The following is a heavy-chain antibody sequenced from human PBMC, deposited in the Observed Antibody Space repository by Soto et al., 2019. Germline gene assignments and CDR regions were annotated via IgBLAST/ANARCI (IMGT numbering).Heavy chain of an antibody. V-gene: IGHV3-21*01. CDR3: AKYTHYSDRSAYHPPYYYDF. D-gene: IGHD3-22*01. J-gene: IGHJ4*02. CDR1: GFIFSEYS. CDR2: ISGSSSHM. Sequence: GGSLRLSCKASGFIFSEYSMSWVRQAPGKGLEWVSSISGSSSHMYYADSLKGRFTISRDNAKNSLYLQMSGLRAQDAAVYFCAKYTHYSDRSAYHPPYYYDFWGKGIMVTVSS.